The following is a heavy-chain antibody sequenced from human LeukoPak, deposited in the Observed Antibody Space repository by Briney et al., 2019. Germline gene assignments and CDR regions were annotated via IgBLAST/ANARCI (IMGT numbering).Heavy chain of an antibody. CDR1: GGSISNENW. CDR3: ARTIPAAFVYFDY. CDR2: ISYSGST. V-gene: IGHV4-4*02. Sequence: PSGTLSLTCAVSGGSISNENWWGWVRQPPGKGLEWIGYISYSGSTNYNPSLKSRVTISVDTSKNQFSLKLSSVTAADTAVYYCARTIPAAFVYFDYWGQGTLVTVSS. D-gene: IGHD2-2*01. J-gene: IGHJ4*02.